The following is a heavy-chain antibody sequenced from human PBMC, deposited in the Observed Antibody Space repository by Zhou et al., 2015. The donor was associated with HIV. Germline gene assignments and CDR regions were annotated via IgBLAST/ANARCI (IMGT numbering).Heavy chain of an antibody. V-gene: IGHV1-2*06. CDR2: INPNSGGT. D-gene: IGHD6-13*01. J-gene: IGHJ6*03. CDR1: GYTFTGYY. CDR3: ARESSSWRYYYYYMDV. Sequence: QVQLVQSGAEVKKPGASVKVSCKASGYTFTGYYMHWVRQAPGQGLEWMGRINPNSGGTNYAQKFQGRVTMTRDTSISTAYMELSRLRSDDTAVYYCARESSSWRYYYYYMDVWGKGTTVTVSS.